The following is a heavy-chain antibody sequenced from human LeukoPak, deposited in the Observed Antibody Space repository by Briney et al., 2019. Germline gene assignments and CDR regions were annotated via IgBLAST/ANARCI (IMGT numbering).Heavy chain of an antibody. CDR1: GYPFDNFG. V-gene: IGHV1-18*01. CDR2: ISAYNGNT. Sequence: AAVKVSCKASGYPFDNFGLTWVRQAPGQGLEWMGWISAYNGNTHYAQKFRGRLTMATDTSTTTTYLELRSLKSDDTAVYYCARDRLGGDLTGESLYWGQGTLVTVSS. D-gene: IGHD4-17*01. J-gene: IGHJ4*02. CDR3: ARDRLGGDLTGESLY.